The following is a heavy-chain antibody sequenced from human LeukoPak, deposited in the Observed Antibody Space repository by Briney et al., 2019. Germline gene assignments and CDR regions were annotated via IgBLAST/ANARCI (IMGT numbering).Heavy chain of an antibody. Sequence: GGSLRLSCAASGLTFSSHWMHWVRQAPGKGLEWVASIRGSGDDSTYYADSVKGRFIISRDHFKNTLYLQMDSLRAEDSAVYYCANRVGLRYYYFDYWGQGTLVTVSS. CDR3: ANRVGLRYYYFDY. D-gene: IGHD4-17*01. CDR2: IRGSGDDST. CDR1: GLTFSSHW. J-gene: IGHJ4*02. V-gene: IGHV3-23*01.